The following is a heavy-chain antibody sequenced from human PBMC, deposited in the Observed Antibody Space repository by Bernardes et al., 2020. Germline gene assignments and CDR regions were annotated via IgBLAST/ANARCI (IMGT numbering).Heavy chain of an antibody. Sequence: SETLSLTCTVSGDSISTYYWSWIRQPPGRGLEWIGYIYYSGSTNYNPSLKSRVTISVDTSKNQFSLKLSSVTAADTAVYYCARGRNKDRIIAAAGTLFCFDYWGQGTLVTVSS. CDR1: GDSISTYY. CDR3: ARGRNKDRIIAAAGTLFCFDY. J-gene: IGHJ4*02. D-gene: IGHD6-13*01. V-gene: IGHV4-59*01. CDR2: IYYSGST.